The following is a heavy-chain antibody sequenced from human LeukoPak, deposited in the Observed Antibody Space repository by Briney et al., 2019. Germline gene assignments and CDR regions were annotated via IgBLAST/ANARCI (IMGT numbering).Heavy chain of an antibody. D-gene: IGHD3-22*01. Sequence: SETLSLTCTVSGGSIRSYYWSWIRQPPGKGLEWIGYIYYSGSTNYNPSLKSRVTISVDTSKNQFSLKLSSVTAADTAVHYCAGGGNVVVITVWGQGTLVTVSS. CDR2: IYYSGST. CDR1: GGSIRSYY. J-gene: IGHJ4*02. V-gene: IGHV4-59*01. CDR3: AGGGNVVVITV.